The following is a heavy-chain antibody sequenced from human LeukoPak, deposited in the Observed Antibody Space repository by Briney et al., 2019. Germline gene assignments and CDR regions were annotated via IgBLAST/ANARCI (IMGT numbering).Heavy chain of an antibody. Sequence: PGGSLRLSCAASGFRFDTYGMHWVRQAPGKGLEWVAYIRYDGSTTYYADSVRGRYIISRDNSKNTLYLEMNSLRAEDTAVFYCAKKGGNYDYFDYWGQGNLVTLPS. V-gene: IGHV3-30*02. J-gene: IGHJ4*02. CDR3: AKKGGNYDYFDY. D-gene: IGHD3-3*01. CDR2: IRYDGSTT. CDR1: GFRFDTYG.